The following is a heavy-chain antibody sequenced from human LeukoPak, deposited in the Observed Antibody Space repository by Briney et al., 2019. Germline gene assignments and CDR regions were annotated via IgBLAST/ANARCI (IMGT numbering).Heavy chain of an antibody. CDR1: GYTFTSYD. CDR3: AGYRGATLSDAFDI. D-gene: IGHD1-26*01. CDR2: MNPNSGNT. Sequence: ASVKVSCKASGYTFTSYDINWVRQATGQGLEWMGWMNPNSGNTGYAQKFQGRVTITTDESTSTAYMELSSLRSEDTAVYYCAGYRGATLSDAFDIWGQGTMVTVSS. V-gene: IGHV1-8*01. J-gene: IGHJ3*02.